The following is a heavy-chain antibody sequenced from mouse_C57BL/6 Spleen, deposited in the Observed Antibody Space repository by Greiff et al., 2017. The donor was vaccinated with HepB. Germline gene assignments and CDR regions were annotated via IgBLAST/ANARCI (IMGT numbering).Heavy chain of an antibody. D-gene: IGHD1-1*01. V-gene: IGHV1-20*01. CDR2: INPYNGDT. CDR3: ARVVASLYWYFDV. J-gene: IGHJ1*03. Sequence: VQLQQSGPELVKPGDSVKISCKASGYSFTGYFMNWVMQSHGKSLEWIGRINPYNGDTFYNQKFKGKATLTVDKSSSTAHMELRSLTSEDSAVYYCARVVASLYWYFDVWGTGTTVTVSS. CDR1: GYSFTGYF.